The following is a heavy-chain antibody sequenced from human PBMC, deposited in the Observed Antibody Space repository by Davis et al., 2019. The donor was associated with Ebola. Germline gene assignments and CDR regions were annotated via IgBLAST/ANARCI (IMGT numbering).Heavy chain of an antibody. J-gene: IGHJ4*02. Sequence: PGGSLRLSCAASGFTFSGYSMNWVRQAPGKGLEWLAYISGFSSTIYYADSVKGRFTISRDTARNSVYLEMDSLRAEDTGIYYCARGPLTALDYWGQGTLVTVSS. D-gene: IGHD3-9*01. CDR3: ARGPLTALDY. CDR2: ISGFSSTI. CDR1: GFTFSGYS. V-gene: IGHV3-48*04.